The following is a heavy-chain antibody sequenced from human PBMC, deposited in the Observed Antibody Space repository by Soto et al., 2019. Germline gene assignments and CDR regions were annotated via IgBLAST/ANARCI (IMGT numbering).Heavy chain of an antibody. J-gene: IGHJ4*02. CDR2: IKRKTDGGTT. Sequence: ESGGAFVEPGGSLTLSCTASGFPFTNAWMGWVRQAPGKGLEWVGRIKRKTDGGTTDYAVPVKGRFTISRDDSKNTLSLEMKSLQTEDTAVYYCTTILQSGGELDYWGQGTLVTVSS. CDR3: TTILQSGGELDY. CDR1: GFPFTNAW. D-gene: IGHD2-8*02. V-gene: IGHV3-15*02.